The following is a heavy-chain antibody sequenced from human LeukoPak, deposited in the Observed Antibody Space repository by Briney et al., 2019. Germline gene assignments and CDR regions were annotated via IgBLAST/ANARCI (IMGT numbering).Heavy chain of an antibody. V-gene: IGHV3-30*02. CDR1: GFTLSRYG. CDR3: AKDRSTYNVLTGYQDY. D-gene: IGHD3-9*01. Sequence: GGSLRLSCAVSGFTLSRYGMHWVRQTPGKGLEGVALLSYDGGNKDYLDSVNGRFTVFRDNSRNTLYLQMISLRPEDTAVYYCAKDRSTYNVLTGYQDYWGQGTLVTVSS. CDR2: LSYDGGNK. J-gene: IGHJ4*02.